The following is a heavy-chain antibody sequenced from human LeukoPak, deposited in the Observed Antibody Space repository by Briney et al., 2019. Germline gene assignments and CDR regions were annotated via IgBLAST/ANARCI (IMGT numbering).Heavy chain of an antibody. CDR2: VSVSGGSR. CDR3: AKDQETGHTSGLFDY. V-gene: IGHV3-23*01. D-gene: IGHD6-19*01. J-gene: IGHJ4*02. Sequence: GESLRLSCAASGFTFSSYAMSWVRQAPGKGLEWVSVVSVSGGSRYYADSVKGRFTISRDNSKNMLYLQMNSLRADDTAIYYCAKDQETGHTSGLFDYWGQGTLVTVSS. CDR1: GFTFSSYA.